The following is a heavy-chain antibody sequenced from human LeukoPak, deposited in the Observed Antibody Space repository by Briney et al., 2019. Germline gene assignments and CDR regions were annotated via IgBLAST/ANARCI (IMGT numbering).Heavy chain of an antibody. CDR1: GFTFSSYG. J-gene: IGHJ6*03. Sequence: GSLRLSCAASGFTFSSYGMHWVRQAPGKGLEWVAFIRYDGSNKYYADSVKGRFTISRDNSKNTLYLQMNSLRAEDTAVYYCAKDRAGNYDFWSGPVGYYYYYMDVWGKGTTVTVSS. CDR3: AKDRAGNYDFWSGPVGYYYYYMDV. CDR2: IRYDGSNK. V-gene: IGHV3-30*02. D-gene: IGHD3-3*01.